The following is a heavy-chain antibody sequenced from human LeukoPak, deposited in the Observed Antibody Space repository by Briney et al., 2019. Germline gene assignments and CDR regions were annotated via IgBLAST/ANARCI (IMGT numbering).Heavy chain of an antibody. Sequence: GGSLRLSCAASGFTFSSYSMNWVRQAPGKGLEWVSFISSSSSYIYYADSVKGRLTISRDNAKNSLYLQMNSLRAEDTAVYYCARDLYGDFHHWGRGTLVTVSS. V-gene: IGHV3-21*01. J-gene: IGHJ1*01. CDR1: GFTFSSYS. D-gene: IGHD3-16*01. CDR3: ARDLYGDFHH. CDR2: ISSSSSYI.